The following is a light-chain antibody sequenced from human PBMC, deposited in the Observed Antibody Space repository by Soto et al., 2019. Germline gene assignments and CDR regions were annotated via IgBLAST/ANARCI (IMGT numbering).Light chain of an antibody. CDR3: RQYNNWPLT. J-gene: IGKJ4*01. Sequence: EIVLTQSPATLSLSPGESATLSCKASQSVRTFLAWYQQKPGQTPRLLIYDASKRATGIPARFSGSGSGTDFTLTISSLEPEDFAVYYCRQYNNWPLTFGGGTKVDIK. CDR2: DAS. V-gene: IGKV3-11*01. CDR1: QSVRTF.